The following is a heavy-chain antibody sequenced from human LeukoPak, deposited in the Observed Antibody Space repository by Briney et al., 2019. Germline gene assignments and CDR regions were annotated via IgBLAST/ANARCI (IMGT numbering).Heavy chain of an antibody. D-gene: IGHD6-13*01. J-gene: IGHJ4*02. CDR1: GFTFSSYS. V-gene: IGHV3-21*04. CDR3: ARTTAAGNY. Sequence: GGSLRLSCAASGFTFSSYSMNWVRQAPGKGLEWVSSISSSSSYIYYADSVRGRFTISRDNSKNTLYLQMNSLRAEDTAVYYCARTTAAGNYWGQGTLVTVSS. CDR2: ISSSSSYI.